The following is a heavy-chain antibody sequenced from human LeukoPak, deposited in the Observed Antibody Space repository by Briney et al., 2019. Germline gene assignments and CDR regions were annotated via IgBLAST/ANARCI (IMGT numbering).Heavy chain of an antibody. D-gene: IGHD2-2*01. Sequence: ASVKVSCKASGYTFTSYGISWVRQAPGQGLEWMGWISAYNGNTNYAQKLQGRVTMTTDTSTSTAYVELRSLRSDDTAVYYCARKGYCSSTSCLYYYYYDMDVWGQGTTVTVSS. J-gene: IGHJ6*02. CDR3: ARKGYCSSTSCLYYYYYDMDV. V-gene: IGHV1-18*01. CDR2: ISAYNGNT. CDR1: GYTFTSYG.